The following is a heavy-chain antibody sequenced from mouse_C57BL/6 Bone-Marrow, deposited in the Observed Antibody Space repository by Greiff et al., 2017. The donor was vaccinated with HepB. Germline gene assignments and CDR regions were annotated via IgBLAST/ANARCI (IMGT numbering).Heavy chain of an antibody. CDR3: ARGGQLRLRDYAMDY. D-gene: IGHD3-2*02. CDR1: GFNIKNTY. V-gene: IGHV14-3*01. CDR2: IDPANGNT. J-gene: IGHJ4*01. Sequence: VHVKQSVAELVRPGASVKLSCTASGFNIKNTYMHWVKQRPEQGLEWIGRIDPANGNTKYAPKFQGKATITADTSSNTAYLQLSSLTSEDTAIYYCARGGQLRLRDYAMDYWGQGTSVTVSS.